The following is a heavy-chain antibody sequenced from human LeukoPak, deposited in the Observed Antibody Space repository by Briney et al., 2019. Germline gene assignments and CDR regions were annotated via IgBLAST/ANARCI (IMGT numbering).Heavy chain of an antibody. CDR2: MNPNSGNT. J-gene: IGHJ4*02. CDR1: GYTFTSYD. CDR3: ARGARLRFLEWLLHY. Sequence: ASVKVSCKASGYTFTSYDINWVRQATGQGLEWMGWMNPNSGNTGYARKFQGRVTMTRNTSISTAYMELSSLRSEDAAVYYCARGARLRFLEWLLHYWGQGTLVTVSS. V-gene: IGHV1-8*01. D-gene: IGHD3-3*01.